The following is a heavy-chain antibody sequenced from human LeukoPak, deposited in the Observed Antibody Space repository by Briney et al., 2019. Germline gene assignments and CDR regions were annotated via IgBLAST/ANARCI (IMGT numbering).Heavy chain of an antibody. CDR1: GFTFTNYA. CDR3: AYRKTAAAFDY. Sequence: GGSLRLSCATSGFTFTNYAMNWVRQAPGKGLEWVSPISGSGGLPYTADSVKGPVTISTDKSKKTLYLQMRSPRAEDTGLYFCAYRKTAAAFDYWGQGALVTVSS. J-gene: IGHJ4*02. V-gene: IGHV3-23*01. CDR2: ISGSGGLP. D-gene: IGHD6-13*01.